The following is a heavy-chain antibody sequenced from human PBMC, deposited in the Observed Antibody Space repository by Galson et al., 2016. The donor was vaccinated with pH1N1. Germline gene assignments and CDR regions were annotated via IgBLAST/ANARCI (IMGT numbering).Heavy chain of an antibody. V-gene: IGHV1-69*13. Sequence: SVKVSCKASGGTFSSYAVSWVRQAPGQGLEWVGGIIGMFGTTTYAQKLQGRVTITAEGLTSSSYMELTSLTSEDTALYYCARARGYSYGSYYFDNWGQGTLVTVSS. CDR3: ARARGYSYGSYYFDN. D-gene: IGHD5-18*01. CDR2: IIGMFGTT. CDR1: GGTFSSYA. J-gene: IGHJ4*02.